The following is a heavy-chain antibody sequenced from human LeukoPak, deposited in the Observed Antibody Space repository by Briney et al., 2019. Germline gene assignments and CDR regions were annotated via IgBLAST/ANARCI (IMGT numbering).Heavy chain of an antibody. D-gene: IGHD3-10*01. J-gene: IGHJ6*04. CDR3: ARKYYYGSGSPPGMDV. V-gene: IGHV4-31*03. CDR1: GGSISSGDYY. CDR2: IYYSGST. Sequence: SETLSLTCTVSGGSISSGDYYWSWIRQHPGKGLEWIGYIYYSGSTYYNPSLKSRVTISVDTSKNQFSLKLSSVTAADTAVYYCARKYYYGSGSPPGMDVWGKGTTVTVSS.